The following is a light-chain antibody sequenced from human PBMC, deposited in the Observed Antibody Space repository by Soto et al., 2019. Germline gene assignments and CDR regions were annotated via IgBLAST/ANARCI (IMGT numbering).Light chain of an antibody. Sequence: DIQLTQSPSFLSASVGDRVTITCRANQGISGYFAWYQQKPGKAPTLLIYAASTLQSGVPSRFSGSGSGTEFTLTISSLQPEDIATYYCQHLRSYPQTFGGGTKVE. J-gene: IGKJ4*01. CDR3: QHLRSYPQT. V-gene: IGKV1-9*01. CDR1: QGISGY. CDR2: AAS.